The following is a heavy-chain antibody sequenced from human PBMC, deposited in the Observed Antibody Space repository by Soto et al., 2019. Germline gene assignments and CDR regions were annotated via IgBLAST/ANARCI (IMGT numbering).Heavy chain of an antibody. V-gene: IGHV4-34*01. Sequence: SETLSLTCAVYGGSFSGYYWSWIRQPPGKGLEWIGEINHSGSTNYNPSLKSRVTISVDTSKNQFSLKLSSVTAADTAVYYCARGAVCSGGSCYDYYYYMDVWGKGTTVTVSS. J-gene: IGHJ6*03. CDR1: GGSFSGYY. D-gene: IGHD2-15*01. CDR3: ARGAVCSGGSCYDYYYYMDV. CDR2: INHSGST.